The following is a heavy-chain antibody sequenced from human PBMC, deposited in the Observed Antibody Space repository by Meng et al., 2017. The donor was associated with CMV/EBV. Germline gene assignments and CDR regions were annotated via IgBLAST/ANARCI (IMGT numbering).Heavy chain of an antibody. CDR2: IIPIFGTA. CDR1: GGTFSSYA. Sequence: SVKVSCKASGGTFSSYAISWVRQAPGQGLEWMGGIIPIFGTANYARKFQGRVTITTDESTSTAYMELSSLRSEDTAVYYCARFRGDVITMMRGWYFDLWGRGTLVTVSS. V-gene: IGHV1-69*05. J-gene: IGHJ2*01. CDR3: ARFRGDVITMMRGWYFDL. D-gene: IGHD3-22*01.